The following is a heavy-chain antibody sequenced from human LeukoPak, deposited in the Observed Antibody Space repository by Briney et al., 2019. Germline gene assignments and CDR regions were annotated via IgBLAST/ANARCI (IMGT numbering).Heavy chain of an antibody. CDR1: GFLFSRYW. J-gene: IGHJ5*02. D-gene: IGHD3-9*01. CDR3: ARDLGYFDQGNWFDP. CDR2: IKEDGSEK. Sequence: PGGSLRLSCAASGFLFSRYWMSWVRQAPGKGLEWVANIKEDGSEKYYVESMKGRFTISRDNVKNSLYLQMNSLRAEDTAVYYCARDLGYFDQGNWFDPWGQGTLVTVSS. V-gene: IGHV3-7*01.